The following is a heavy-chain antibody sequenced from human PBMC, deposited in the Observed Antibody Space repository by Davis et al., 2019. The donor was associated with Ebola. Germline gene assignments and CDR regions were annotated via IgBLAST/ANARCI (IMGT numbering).Heavy chain of an antibody. CDR2: IYHSGST. Sequence: SETLSLTCAVSGGSISSSNWWSWVRQPPGKGLEWIGEIYHSGSTNYNPSLKSRVTISVDTSKNQFSLKLSSVTAADTAVYYCAREVGAMGYYYYGMEVWGQGTTVTVSS. J-gene: IGHJ6*02. CDR3: AREVGAMGYYYYGMEV. CDR1: GGSISSSNW. D-gene: IGHD1-26*01. V-gene: IGHV4-4*02.